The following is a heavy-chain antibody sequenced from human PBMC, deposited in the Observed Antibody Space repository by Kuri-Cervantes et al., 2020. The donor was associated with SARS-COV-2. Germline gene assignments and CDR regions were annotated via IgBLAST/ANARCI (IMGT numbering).Heavy chain of an antibody. Sequence: ASVKVSCKASGYTFTGYYMHWVRQAPGQGLEWMGWINPNSGGTNYTQKFQGRVTMTRDTSISTAYMELSRLSSDDTAVYYCARKISITILVRVWQYFDYWGQGTLVTVSS. CDR3: ARKISITILVRVWQYFDY. CDR2: INPNSGGT. J-gene: IGHJ4*02. V-gene: IGHV1-2*02. D-gene: IGHD3-3*01. CDR1: GYTFTGYY.